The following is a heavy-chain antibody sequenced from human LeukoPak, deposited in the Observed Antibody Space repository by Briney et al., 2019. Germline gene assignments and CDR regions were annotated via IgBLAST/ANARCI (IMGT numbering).Heavy chain of an antibody. V-gene: IGHV3-66*01. CDR2: IYSGGST. J-gene: IGHJ6*02. CDR1: GVTFTNAW. CDR3: ARGGIAVAVTIYYYGMDV. Sequence: GGSLRLSCAGSGVTFTNAWMNWVRQAPGEGLEWVSVIYSGGSTYYADSVKGRFTISRDNSKNTLYLQMNSLRAEDTAVYYCARGGIAVAVTIYYYGMDVWGQGTTVTVSS. D-gene: IGHD6-19*01.